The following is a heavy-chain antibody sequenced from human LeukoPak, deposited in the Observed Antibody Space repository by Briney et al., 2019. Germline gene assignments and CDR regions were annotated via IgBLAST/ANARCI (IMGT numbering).Heavy chain of an antibody. V-gene: IGHV3-30-3*02. CDR3: AKRTMSAFDS. D-gene: IGHD5-24*01. J-gene: IGHJ4*02. CDR1: GFTFITYA. Sequence: GGSLRLSCAASGFTFITYAIHWVRQAPGKGLEWVAVISYDGNNKYYADSVKGRFTISRDNSKNTLFLRMNSLRAEDTAVYYCAKRTMSAFDSWGQGTLLIVSS. CDR2: ISYDGNNK.